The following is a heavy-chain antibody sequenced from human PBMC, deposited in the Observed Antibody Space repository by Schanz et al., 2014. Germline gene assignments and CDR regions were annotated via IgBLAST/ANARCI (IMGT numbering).Heavy chain of an antibody. V-gene: IGHV3-21*05. CDR1: GFTFSSYG. CDR2: ISSGSSYA. Sequence: VQLVESGGGVVQPGRSLRLSCAASGFTFSSYGMHWVRQAPGKGLEWVSDISSGSSYANYADSVKGRFTISRDNAKNTLYLQMNSLRAEDTAVYYCARDSRPNYDFLTAYYAIDYWGQGTLVTVSS. D-gene: IGHD3-9*01. J-gene: IGHJ4*02. CDR3: ARDSRPNYDFLTAYYAIDY.